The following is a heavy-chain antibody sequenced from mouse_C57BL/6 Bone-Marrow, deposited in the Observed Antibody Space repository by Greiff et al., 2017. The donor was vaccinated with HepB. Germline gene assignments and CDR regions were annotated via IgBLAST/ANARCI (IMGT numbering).Heavy chain of an antibody. D-gene: IGHD2-4*01. CDR2: IDPSDSET. V-gene: IGHV1-52*01. Sequence: VQLQQPGAELVRPGSSVKLSCKASGYPFSSYWMHWVKQRPIQGLEWISNIDPSDSETHYNQKFKDKATLTVDKSSSTAYMQLSSLTSEDSAVYYCAREGDYDAWFAYWGQGTLVTVSA. J-gene: IGHJ3*01. CDR3: AREGDYDAWFAY. CDR1: GYPFSSYW.